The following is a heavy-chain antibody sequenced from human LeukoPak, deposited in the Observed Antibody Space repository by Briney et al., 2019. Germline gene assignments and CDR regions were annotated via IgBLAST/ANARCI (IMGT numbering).Heavy chain of an antibody. Sequence: PGGSLRLSCAASGFTFSNYWMTWVRQAPGKGLEWVANIKQDGSEKYYVDSVKGRFTISRDNAKNSLYLQMNSLRAEDTAVYYCARGFHYYGSEWGQGTLVTVSS. J-gene: IGHJ4*02. CDR2: IKQDGSEK. CDR1: GFTFSNYW. D-gene: IGHD3-10*01. V-gene: IGHV3-7*01. CDR3: ARGFHYYGSE.